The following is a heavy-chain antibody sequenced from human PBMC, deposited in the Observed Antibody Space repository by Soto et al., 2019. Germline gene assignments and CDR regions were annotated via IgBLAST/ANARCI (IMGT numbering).Heavy chain of an antibody. D-gene: IGHD6-19*01. CDR3: ARDLPVMKQVADTGNWFDP. CDR2: ISAYNGNT. J-gene: IGHJ5*02. CDR1: GYTFTSYG. Sequence: ASVKVSCKASGYTFTSYGISWVRQAPGQGLEWMGWISAYNGNTNYAQKLQGRVTMTTDTSTSTAYMELRSLRSDDTAVYYCARDLPVMKQVADTGNWFDPWGQGTLVTVSS. V-gene: IGHV1-18*01.